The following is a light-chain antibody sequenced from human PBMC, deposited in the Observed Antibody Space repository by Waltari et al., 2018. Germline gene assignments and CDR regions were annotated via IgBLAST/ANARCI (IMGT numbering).Light chain of an antibody. Sequence: DILMTQSPASQSASVKDKVTITCRASQSISSNLNWYQQKPGKAPKLLINYASQFLTGVPSRFSGSGSGTDFTLTISSLQAEDSATYYCQQSYSPPHTFGQGTKVEIK. CDR2: YAS. J-gene: IGKJ2*01. CDR3: QQSYSPPHT. CDR1: QSISSN. V-gene: IGKV1-39*01.